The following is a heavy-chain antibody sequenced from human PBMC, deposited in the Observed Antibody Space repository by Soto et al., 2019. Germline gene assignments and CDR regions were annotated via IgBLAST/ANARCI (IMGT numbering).Heavy chain of an antibody. V-gene: IGHV3-23*01. Sequence: GGSLRLSCATSGFTFSSYAMSWVRQAPGKGLEWVSAISGSGGSTYYADSVKGRFTISRDNSKNTLYLQMNSLRAEDTAVYYCAKDTRSTSVGFDYWGQGTLVTVSS. CDR1: GFTFSSYA. CDR3: AKDTRSTSVGFDY. D-gene: IGHD2-2*01. J-gene: IGHJ4*02. CDR2: ISGSGGST.